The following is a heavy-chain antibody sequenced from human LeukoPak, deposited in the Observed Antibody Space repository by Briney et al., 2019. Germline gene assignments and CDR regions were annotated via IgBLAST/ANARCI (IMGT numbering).Heavy chain of an antibody. CDR2: IIPIFGTA. V-gene: IGHV1-69*05. D-gene: IGHD4-17*01. J-gene: IGHJ4*02. CDR3: ARGVARVTTYFDY. Sequence: ASVKVSCKASGGTFSSYAISWVRQAPGQGLEWMGRIIPIFGTANYAQKFQGRVTITTDESTSTAYMELSSLRSEDTAVYYCARGVARVTTYFDYWGQETLVTVSS. CDR1: GGTFSSYA.